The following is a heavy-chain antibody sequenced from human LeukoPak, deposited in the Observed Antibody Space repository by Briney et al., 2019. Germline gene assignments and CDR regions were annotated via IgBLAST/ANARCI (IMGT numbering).Heavy chain of an antibody. D-gene: IGHD3-10*01. J-gene: IGHJ6*03. Sequence: SETLSLTCTVSGGSISSYYWSWIRQPPGKGLEGIGDIYYSGSNNYNPSLKSRVTISVDTSKNQFSLKLSSVTAADTAVYYCARGYYGSGSHCCHMDVWGKGTTITVS. CDR3: ARGYYGSGSHCCHMDV. CDR2: IYYSGSN. V-gene: IGHV4-59*12. CDR1: GGSISSYY.